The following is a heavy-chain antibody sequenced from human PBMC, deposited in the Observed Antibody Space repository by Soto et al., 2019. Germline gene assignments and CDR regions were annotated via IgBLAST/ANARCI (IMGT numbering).Heavy chain of an antibody. CDR1: GGTFSSSA. J-gene: IGHJ4*02. CDR2: IIPIFGTA. Sequence: SVKVSCKASGGTFSSSAISWVRQAPGQGLEWMGGIIPIFGTANYAQKFQGRVTITADESTSTAYMELSSLRSEDTAVYYCARDHSIRGRSWYYFDYWGQGTLVTVSS. D-gene: IGHD3-10*01. V-gene: IGHV1-69*13. CDR3: ARDHSIRGRSWYYFDY.